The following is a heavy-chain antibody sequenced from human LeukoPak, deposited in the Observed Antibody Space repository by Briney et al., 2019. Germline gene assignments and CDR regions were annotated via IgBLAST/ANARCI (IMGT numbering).Heavy chain of an antibody. J-gene: IGHJ4*02. CDR1: GYSISSGYY. Sequence: SETLSLTCAVSGYSISSGYYWGWIRQPPGKGLEWIGSISRSGTTYYNPSLKSRVTTSVDTSKNQFSLGLSSVTAADTAVYYCARVQYYYDSTASGFDYWGQGTLVTVSS. V-gene: IGHV4-38-2*01. D-gene: IGHD3-22*01. CDR3: ARVQYYYDSTASGFDY. CDR2: ISRSGTT.